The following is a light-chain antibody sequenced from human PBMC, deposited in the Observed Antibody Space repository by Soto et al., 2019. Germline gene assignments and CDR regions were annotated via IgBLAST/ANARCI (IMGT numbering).Light chain of an antibody. V-gene: IGKV3-15*01. Sequence: EIVMTQSPATLSVSPGERATLSCRASQTFSSNLAWYQQKPGQAPRLLIYGASTRATGIPARFSGSGSGTEFTLIISSLQSEDFAVYYCQQYNNWPPSTFGQGTRLEIK. CDR2: GAS. CDR3: QQYNNWPPST. J-gene: IGKJ5*01. CDR1: QTFSSN.